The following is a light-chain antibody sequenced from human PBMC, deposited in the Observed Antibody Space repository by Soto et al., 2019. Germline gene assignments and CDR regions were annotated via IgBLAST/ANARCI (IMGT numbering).Light chain of an antibody. CDR3: QKYDSAPWT. CDR2: ASS. J-gene: IGKJ1*01. CDR1: QGISKY. V-gene: IGKV1-27*01. Sequence: DIQMTQSPSSLSASVGDRVTITCRASQGISKYLAWYQQKPGKAPKLLIYASSTLQSGVPSRFSGSGSGTDFTLTIITLQPEDVATYYCQKYDSAPWTFGQGTKVEIK.